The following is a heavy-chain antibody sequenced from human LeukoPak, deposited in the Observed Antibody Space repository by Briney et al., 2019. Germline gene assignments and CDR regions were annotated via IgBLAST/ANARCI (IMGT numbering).Heavy chain of an antibody. V-gene: IGHV1-18*01. D-gene: IGHD2-21*02. Sequence: ASVKVSCKASGYTFISYGISWVRQASGQGLEWMGWISGYNGNTNYAQNLQGRVTMTTDTSTSTAYMELRSLRSDDTAVYYCARGLGVVTAQSEQPKPRYFDLWGRGTQVTVSS. CDR1: GYTFISYG. CDR2: ISGYNGNT. J-gene: IGHJ2*01. CDR3: ARGLGVVTAQSEQPKPRYFDL.